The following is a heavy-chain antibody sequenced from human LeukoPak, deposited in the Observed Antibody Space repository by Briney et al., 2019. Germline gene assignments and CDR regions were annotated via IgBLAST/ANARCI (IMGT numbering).Heavy chain of an antibody. CDR3: ASKDPYDSRAYLLDY. CDR2: IYSGGST. D-gene: IGHD3-22*01. J-gene: IGHJ4*02. Sequence: GESLKISCAASGFTVSSNYMSWVRQAPGKGLEWVSIIYSGGSTYYADSVKGRFTISRDSSKNTLYLQMNSLRAGDTAVYYCASKDPYDSRAYLLDYWGQGTLVTVSS. CDR1: GFTVSSNY. V-gene: IGHV3-66*01.